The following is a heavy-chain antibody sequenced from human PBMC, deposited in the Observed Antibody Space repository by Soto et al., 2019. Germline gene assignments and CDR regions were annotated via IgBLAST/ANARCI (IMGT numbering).Heavy chain of an antibody. Sequence: DVQLVESGGDLVKPGGSLRLSCAASGFIFSSHNMNWVRQAPGKGLEWVSSITGSSSYIFYADSVKGRFTISRDNAKNTVYLQVNSLRAEDTGVYYCARLVASETGYGMDVWGQGTTVTVSS. D-gene: IGHD3-9*01. CDR1: GFIFSSHN. CDR2: ITGSSSYI. J-gene: IGHJ6*02. V-gene: IGHV3-21*06. CDR3: ARLVASETGYGMDV.